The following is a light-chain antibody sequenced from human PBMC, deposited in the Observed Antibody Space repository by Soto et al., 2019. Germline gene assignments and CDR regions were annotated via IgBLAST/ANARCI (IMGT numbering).Light chain of an antibody. CDR3: SSYTSSSPL. V-gene: IGLV2-14*01. Sequence: QSVLTQPASVSGSPGQSITISCTGTSSDVGGYNYVSWYQQHPGKAPKLMIYDVSNRPSGVSNRFSGSKSGNTASLTTSGLQAEDEADYYCSSYTSSSPLFGTGTTVT. J-gene: IGLJ1*01. CDR2: DVS. CDR1: SSDVGGYNY.